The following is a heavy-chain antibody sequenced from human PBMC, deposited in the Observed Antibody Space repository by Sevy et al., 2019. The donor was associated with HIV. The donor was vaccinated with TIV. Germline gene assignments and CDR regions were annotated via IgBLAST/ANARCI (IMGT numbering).Heavy chain of an antibody. CDR3: ARGGGSYCSSTSCYRGGLFAAAVDY. Sequence: SQTLSLTCAISGDSVSSNSAAWNWIRQSPSRGLEWLGRTYYRSKWYNDYAVSVKSRITINPDTSKNHFSLQRNSVTPEATAVYYCARGGGSYCSSTSCYRGGLFAAAVDYWGQGTLVTVSS. D-gene: IGHD2-2*02. J-gene: IGHJ4*02. V-gene: IGHV6-1*01. CDR2: TYYRSKWYN. CDR1: GDSVSSNSAA.